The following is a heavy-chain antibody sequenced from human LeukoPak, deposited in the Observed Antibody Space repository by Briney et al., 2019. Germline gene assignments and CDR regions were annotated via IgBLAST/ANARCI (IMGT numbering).Heavy chain of an antibody. CDR2: IYHSGST. Sequence: SETLSLTCAVSGGSISSGGYSWSWIRQPPGKGLEWIGYIYHSGSTYYNPSLKSRVTISADRSKNQFSLKLSSVTAADTAVYYCASRGGYYDSSGDPFDSWGQGTLVTVSS. CDR1: GGSISSGGYS. J-gene: IGHJ4*02. D-gene: IGHD3-22*01. V-gene: IGHV4-30-2*01. CDR3: ASRGGYYDSSGDPFDS.